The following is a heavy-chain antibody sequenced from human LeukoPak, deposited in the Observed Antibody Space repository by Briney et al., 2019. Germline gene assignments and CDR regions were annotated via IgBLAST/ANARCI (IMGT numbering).Heavy chain of an antibody. CDR2: INHSGST. CDR1: GGSFNGYY. Sequence: PSETLSLTCAVYGGSFNGYYWSWIRQPPGKGLEWIAEINHSGSTNYNPSLKSRVTISVDTSKNQFSLNLSSVTAADTAVYYCARVGCSGVTCYSRDFDFWGQGTLVTVSS. J-gene: IGHJ4*02. V-gene: IGHV4-34*01. D-gene: IGHD2-15*01. CDR3: ARVGCSGVTCYSRDFDF.